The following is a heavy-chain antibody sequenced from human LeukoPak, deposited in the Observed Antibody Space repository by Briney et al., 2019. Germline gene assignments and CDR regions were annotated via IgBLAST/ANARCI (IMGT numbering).Heavy chain of an antibody. V-gene: IGHV4-4*02. CDR1: GGSISSDNW. CDR3: ARGKPFNY. CDR2: VYQSGSP. Sequence: SETLSLTCAVSGGSISSDNWWSWVRQPPGKGLEWIGEVYQSGSPNYNPSLTSRVTISVDKPKNQFSLKVRSVTAADTAVYYCARGKPFNYWGQGILVTVSS. J-gene: IGHJ4*02.